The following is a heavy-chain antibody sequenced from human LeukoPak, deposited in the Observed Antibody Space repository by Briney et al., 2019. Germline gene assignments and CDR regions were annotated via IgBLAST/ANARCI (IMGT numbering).Heavy chain of an antibody. V-gene: IGHV1-24*01. CDR1: GYMFTELC. D-gene: IGHD6-13*01. CDR3: ARDSIAAAEY. CDR2: FDPEDGET. J-gene: IGHJ4*02. Sequence: ASVKVSCKVSGYMFTELCMHWVRQAPGKGLEWMGNFDPEDGETVYAQKFQGRVTMTEDTSTDTAYMELSSLRSEDTAVYYCARDSIAAAEYWGQGTLVTVSS.